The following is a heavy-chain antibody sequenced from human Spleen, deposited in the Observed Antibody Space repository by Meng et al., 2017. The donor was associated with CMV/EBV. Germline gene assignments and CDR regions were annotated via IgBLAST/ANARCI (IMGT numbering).Heavy chain of an antibody. CDR3: AKGGKGIAARPGAFDI. D-gene: IGHD6-6*01. CDR1: GFTFDDYG. J-gene: IGHJ3*02. Sequence: GESLKISCAASGFTFDDYGMNWVRQAPGKGLEWVSAISGSGGSTYYADSVKGRFTISRDNSKNTLYLQMNSLRAEDTAVYYCAKGGKGIAARPGAFDIWGQGTMVTVSS. V-gene: IGHV3-23*01. CDR2: ISGSGGST.